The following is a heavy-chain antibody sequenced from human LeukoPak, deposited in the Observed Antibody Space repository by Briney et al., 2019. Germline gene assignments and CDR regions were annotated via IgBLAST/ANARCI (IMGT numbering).Heavy chain of an antibody. V-gene: IGHV1-8*02. Sequence: GASVKVSCKASGYTFTSYGISWVRQATGQGLEWMGWMNPNSGNTGYAQKFQGRVTMTRNTSISTAYMELSSLRSEDTAVYYCARVRVAARRGFDPWGQGTLVTVSS. CDR1: GYTFTSYG. CDR3: ARVRVAARRGFDP. D-gene: IGHD6-25*01. CDR2: MNPNSGNT. J-gene: IGHJ5*02.